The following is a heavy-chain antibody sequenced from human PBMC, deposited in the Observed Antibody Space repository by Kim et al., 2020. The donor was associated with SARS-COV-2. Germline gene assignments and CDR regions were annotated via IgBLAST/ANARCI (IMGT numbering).Heavy chain of an antibody. D-gene: IGHD3-10*01. V-gene: IGHV4-30-2*01. Sequence: SETLSLTCAVSGGSISSGGYSWSWIRQPPGKGLEWIGYIYYSGSTYYNPSLKSRVTISVDRSKNQFSLKLSSVTAADTAVYYCARGGGGSGSLDPFDYWGQGTLVTVSS. CDR2: IYYSGST. J-gene: IGHJ4*02. CDR1: GGSISSGGYS. CDR3: ARGGGGSGSLDPFDY.